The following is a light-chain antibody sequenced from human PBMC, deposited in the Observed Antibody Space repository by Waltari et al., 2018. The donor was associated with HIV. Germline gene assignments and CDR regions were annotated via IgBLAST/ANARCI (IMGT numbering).Light chain of an antibody. J-gene: IGLJ2*01. CDR3: QAWDSSTVV. CDR1: KLGNKF. V-gene: IGLV3-1*01. CDR2: QDR. Sequence: SYELTQPPSVSVSPGQTASISCSGDKLGNKFAAWYQQKPGQSPVVVMYQDRSRPSGLPERFSGSNSGNTATLTISGTQAMDEADYYCQAWDSSTVVFGGGTKLTVL.